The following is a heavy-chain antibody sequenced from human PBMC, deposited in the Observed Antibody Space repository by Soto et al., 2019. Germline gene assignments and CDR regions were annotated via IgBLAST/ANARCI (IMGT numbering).Heavy chain of an antibody. Sequence: PGGSLRLSCAASGFTFSSYAMSWVRQAPGKGLEWVSAISGSGGSTYYADSVKGRFTISRDNSKNTLYLQMNSLRAEDTAVYYCAKDDMVATIAGTFDYFDYWGQGNLVTVSS. CDR2: ISGSGGST. V-gene: IGHV3-23*01. CDR1: GFTFSSYA. CDR3: AKDDMVATIAGTFDYFDY. J-gene: IGHJ4*02. D-gene: IGHD5-12*01.